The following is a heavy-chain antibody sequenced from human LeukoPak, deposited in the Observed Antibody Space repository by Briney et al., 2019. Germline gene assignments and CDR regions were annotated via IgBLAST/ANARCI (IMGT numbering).Heavy chain of an antibody. J-gene: IGHJ4*02. D-gene: IGHD7-27*01. CDR3: ARVDANWGVVDY. CDR1: GVSMSSGAFY. V-gene: IGHV4-31*03. Sequence: PSETLSLTCTVSGVSMSSGAFYWSWIRQHPGKGLEWIGNIYYSGSTYYNPSLKSRVTISVDTSKNQFSLKLSSVTAADTAVYYCARVDANWGVVDYWGQGTLVTVSS. CDR2: IYYSGST.